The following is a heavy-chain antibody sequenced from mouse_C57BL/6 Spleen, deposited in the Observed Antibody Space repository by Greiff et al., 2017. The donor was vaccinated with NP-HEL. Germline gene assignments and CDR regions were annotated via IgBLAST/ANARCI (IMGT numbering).Heavy chain of an antibody. CDR1: GYTFPSYW. CDR2: IDPTSGGT. D-gene: IGHD2-4*01. V-gene: IGHV1-72*01. J-gene: IGHJ2*01. CDR3: ERGDYDDNVDY. Sequence: VQLQQPGAELVKPGASVKLSCKASGYTFPSYWMHWVKQRPGRGLEWIGRIDPTSGGTKYNEKFKSKATLTVANPSSTAYMPLRSLTSEDSAVYACERGDYDDNVDYWGQGTTLTVSS.